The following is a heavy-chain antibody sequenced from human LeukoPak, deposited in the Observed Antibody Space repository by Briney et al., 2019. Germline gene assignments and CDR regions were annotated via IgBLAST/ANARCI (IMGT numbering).Heavy chain of an antibody. Sequence: GGSLRLSFAASGFTFSSYSMNWVRRAPGKGLEWGSYISSSSSTIYYADSVKGRFTISRDNAKNSLYLQMNSLRAEDTAVYYCARVVSNYRRAFDIWGQGTMVTVSS. CDR2: ISSSSSTI. J-gene: IGHJ3*02. CDR1: GFTFSSYS. CDR3: ARVVSNYRRAFDI. V-gene: IGHV3-48*01. D-gene: IGHD4-11*01.